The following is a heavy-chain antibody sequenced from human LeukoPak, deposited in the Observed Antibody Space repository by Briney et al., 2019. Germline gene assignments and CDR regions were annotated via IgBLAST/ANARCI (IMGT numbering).Heavy chain of an antibody. CDR1: GFTFSNYA. Sequence: GGSLRLSCAASGFTFSNYAMSWVRQAPGKGLEWVSTISGSGGNTYYADSVKGRFTISRDNAKNSLYLQMNSLRAEDTAVYYCARHESVFGYSYGNAFDIWGQGTMVTVSS. D-gene: IGHD5-18*01. J-gene: IGHJ3*02. CDR2: ISGSGGNT. CDR3: ARHESVFGYSYGNAFDI. V-gene: IGHV3-21*01.